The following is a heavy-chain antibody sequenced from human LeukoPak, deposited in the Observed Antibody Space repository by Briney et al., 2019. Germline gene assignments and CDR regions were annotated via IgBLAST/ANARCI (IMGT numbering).Heavy chain of an antibody. CDR1: GYTFTIHV. CDR2: IDGGNGNT. Sequence: ASVKVSCKTSGYTFTIHVMHWMRQAPGQSLEWMGSIDGGNGNTEYSQTFQGRVTFTRDTSASTGYMEPSSLRSEDTAVYFCANAKVAGGFQYFQHWGQGTLVSVSA. D-gene: IGHD6-19*01. J-gene: IGHJ1*01. V-gene: IGHV1-3*01. CDR3: ANAKVAGGFQYFQH.